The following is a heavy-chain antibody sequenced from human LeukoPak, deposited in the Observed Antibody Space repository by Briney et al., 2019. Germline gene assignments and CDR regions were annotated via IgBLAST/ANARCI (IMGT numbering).Heavy chain of an antibody. J-gene: IGHJ3*02. CDR2: ISSIGSYT. Sequence: KSEGSLRLSCAASGFTFSDHYMSWIRQAPGKGLEWVSYISSIGSYTNYADSVKGRFTISRDNAKNSLYLQMNSLRDEDTAVYYCARGILYSVGFDIWGQGTMVTVSS. CDR3: ARGILYSVGFDI. D-gene: IGHD2-15*01. CDR1: GFTFSDHY. V-gene: IGHV3-11*06.